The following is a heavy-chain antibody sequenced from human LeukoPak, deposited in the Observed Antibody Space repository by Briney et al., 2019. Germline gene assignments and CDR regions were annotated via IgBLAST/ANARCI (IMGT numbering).Heavy chain of an antibody. J-gene: IGHJ4*02. D-gene: IGHD4-23*01. CDR2: IYGGGNT. CDR1: GFTFSSYW. Sequence: GSLRLSCAASGFTFSSYWMSWVRQAPGKGLEWVSLIYGGGNTYYADSVKGRFTISRDNSKNTLYLQMNSLRAEDTAVYYCARRGDGGRSFDYWGQGTLVTVSS. V-gene: IGHV3-53*01. CDR3: ARRGDGGRSFDY.